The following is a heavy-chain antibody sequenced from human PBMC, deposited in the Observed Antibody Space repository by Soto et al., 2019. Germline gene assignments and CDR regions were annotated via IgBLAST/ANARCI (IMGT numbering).Heavy chain of an antibody. D-gene: IGHD3-10*01. CDR2: INHSGST. CDR1: GGSFSGYY. J-gene: IGHJ4*02. Sequence: QVQLQQWGAGLLKPSETLSLTCAVYGGSFSGYYWSWIRQPPGKVLEWIGEINHSGSTNYNPSFKSRVTISVDPSKNQFSLKLSSVTAAATAVYYCTRRHFYGSGIIDYWGQGTLVTLSS. V-gene: IGHV4-34*01. CDR3: TRRHFYGSGIIDY.